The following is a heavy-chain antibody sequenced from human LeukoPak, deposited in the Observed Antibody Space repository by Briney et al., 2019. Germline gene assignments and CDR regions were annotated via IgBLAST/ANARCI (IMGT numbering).Heavy chain of an antibody. D-gene: IGHD6-13*01. CDR1: GGSISSYY. CDR3: ARFAYGSSWYPGYSDL. Sequence: SETLSLTCTVSGGSISSYYWSWIRQPAGKGLEWIGRIYTSGSTNYNPSLKSRVTMSVDTSKNQFSLKLGSVTAADTAVYYCARFAYGSSWYPGYSDLWGRGALVIVSS. J-gene: IGHJ2*01. CDR2: IYTSGST. V-gene: IGHV4-4*07.